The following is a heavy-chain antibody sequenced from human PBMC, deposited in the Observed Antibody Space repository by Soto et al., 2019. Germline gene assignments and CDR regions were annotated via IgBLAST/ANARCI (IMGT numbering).Heavy chain of an antibody. D-gene: IGHD3-16*02. V-gene: IGHV3-23*01. J-gene: IGHJ4*02. CDR3: AKAYDYIWGSDHRELDY. CDR2: ISRTGGAA. Sequence: EVQLLESGGGLVQPGGSLRLSCAASGFTFSNFAMFWVRQAPGKGLEWVSSISRTGGAAHYAYSVNGRFTIARDNSKNTLFLQMDRLRAEDTAGYYCAKAYDYIWGSDHRELDYRGQGTLVTVSS. CDR1: GFTFSNFA.